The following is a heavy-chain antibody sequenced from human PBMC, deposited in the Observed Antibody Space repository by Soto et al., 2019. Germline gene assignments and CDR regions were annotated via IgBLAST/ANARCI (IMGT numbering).Heavy chain of an antibody. D-gene: IGHD3-22*01. CDR3: VRDFPYYYDSSGYYLSYGMDV. Sequence: SETLSLTCTVSGGSISSGGYYWSWIRQHPGKGLEWIGYIYYSGSTYYNPSLKSRVTISVDTSKNQFSLKLSSVTAADTAVYYCVRDFPYYYDSSGYYLSYGMDVWGQGTTVTVSS. CDR2: IYYSGST. CDR1: GGSISSGGYY. J-gene: IGHJ6*02. V-gene: IGHV4-31*03.